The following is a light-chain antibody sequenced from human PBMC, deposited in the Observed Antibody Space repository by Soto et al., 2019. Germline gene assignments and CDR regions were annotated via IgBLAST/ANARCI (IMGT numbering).Light chain of an antibody. J-gene: IGKJ4*01. V-gene: IGKV1-6*01. CDR1: QVIKDD. CDR3: QQFIL. Sequence: AIQMTQSPSSLSASVGDRVNITCRASQVIKDDLVWYQQRPGKAPKLLIYRSSSLQTGVPSRFSGSGSGTDFTLTITSLRPEDFATYWCQQFILFGGGTKVDIK. CDR2: RSS.